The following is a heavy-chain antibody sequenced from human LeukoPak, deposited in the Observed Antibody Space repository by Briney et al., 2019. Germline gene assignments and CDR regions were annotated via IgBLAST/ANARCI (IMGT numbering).Heavy chain of an antibody. CDR1: GGSISSSNW. CDR3: ASRYFCSSTSCYTFDY. CDR2: IYHSGST. J-gene: IGHJ4*02. Sequence: SETLSLTCTASGGSISSSNWWSWVRQPPGKGLEWIGEIYHSGSTNYNPSLKSRVTISVDTSKNQFSLKLNSVTAADTAVYYCASRYFCSSTSCYTFDYWGQGTLVTVSS. D-gene: IGHD2-2*02. V-gene: IGHV4-4*02.